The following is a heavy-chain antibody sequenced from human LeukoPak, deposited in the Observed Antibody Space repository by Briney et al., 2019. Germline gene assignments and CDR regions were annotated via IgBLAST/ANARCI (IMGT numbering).Heavy chain of an antibody. J-gene: IGHJ4*02. CDR1: GFTFSSYG. CDR3: ARSFSTFWWAFEC. Sequence: GGSLRLSCAASGFTFSSYGMHWVRQAPGKGLEWVTIISADGSNRFYAESVKGRLTISRDNSKNTLYLQMNSLRAEGTAVYYCARSFSTFWWAFECWGQGTLVTVSS. V-gene: IGHV3-30*19. D-gene: IGHD3-3*02. CDR2: ISADGSNR.